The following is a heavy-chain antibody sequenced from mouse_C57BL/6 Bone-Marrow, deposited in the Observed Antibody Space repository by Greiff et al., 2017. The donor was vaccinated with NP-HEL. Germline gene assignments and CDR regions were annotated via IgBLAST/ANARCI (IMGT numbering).Heavy chain of an antibody. D-gene: IGHD2-3*01. V-gene: IGHV1-59*01. CDR2: IDPSDSYT. Sequence: VQLQQPGAELVRPGTSVKLSCKASGYTFTSYWMHWVKQRPGQGLEWIGVIDPSDSYTNYNQKFKGKATLTVDTSSSTAYMQLSSLTSEDSAVYYGAGWLLRSRWGQGTTLTVSS. CDR3: AGWLLRSR. J-gene: IGHJ2*01. CDR1: GYTFTSYW.